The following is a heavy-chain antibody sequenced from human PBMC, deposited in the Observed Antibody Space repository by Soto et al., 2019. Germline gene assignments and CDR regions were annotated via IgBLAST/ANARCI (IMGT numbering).Heavy chain of an antibody. V-gene: IGHV4-59*08. CDR2: IYYSGSP. Sequence: SETLSLTCTVSGGSITSYYWSWIRQSPGKGLEWIGYIYYSGSPNYNHSLKSRVTMSADTSENQFSLKLRSVTAADTAVYYCARHALMTTITHLDYWGQGALVTVSS. CDR1: GGSITSYY. CDR3: ARHALMTTITHLDY. D-gene: IGHD5-12*01. J-gene: IGHJ4*02.